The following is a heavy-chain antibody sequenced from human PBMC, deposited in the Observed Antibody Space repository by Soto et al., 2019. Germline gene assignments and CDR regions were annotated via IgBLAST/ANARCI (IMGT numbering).Heavy chain of an antibody. Sequence: ASVKGSCQASGYTLTRHYMHLGRQAPGQGLEWMGIINPSGGSTSYAQKFQGRVTMTRDTSTSTVYMELSSLRSEDTAVYYCARGSLAVAGKLFDYWGQGTLVTVSS. CDR3: ARGSLAVAGKLFDY. V-gene: IGHV1-46*03. D-gene: IGHD6-19*01. CDR2: INPSGGST. CDR1: GYTLTRHY. J-gene: IGHJ4*02.